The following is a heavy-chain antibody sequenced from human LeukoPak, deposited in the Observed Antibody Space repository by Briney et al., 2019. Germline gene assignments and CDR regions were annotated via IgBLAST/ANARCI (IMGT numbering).Heavy chain of an antibody. CDR3: AKDGYCSAGSCFSANDAFDI. CDR1: TFTFSSYG. CDR2: ISGSGGST. Sequence: GGPLRLSCGASTFTFSSYGMSWVRQAPGKGLEWVSAISGSGGSTYYADSVKGRFTISRDNSKNSLYLQMNSVRAEDTAVYYCAKDGYCSAGSCFSANDAFDIWGQGTMVTVSS. V-gene: IGHV3-23*01. J-gene: IGHJ3*02. D-gene: IGHD2-15*01.